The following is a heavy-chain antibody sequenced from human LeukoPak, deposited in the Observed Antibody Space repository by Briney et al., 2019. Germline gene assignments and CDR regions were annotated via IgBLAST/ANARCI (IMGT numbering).Heavy chain of an antibody. D-gene: IGHD4-17*01. CDR1: GFTVSSNY. CDR3: ARDRDGAEGFDY. V-gene: IGHV3-66*02. CDR2: IYSGGST. J-gene: IGHJ4*02. Sequence: GGSLRLSCAASGFTVSSNYMSWVRQAPGKGLEWVSVIYSGGSTYYADSVKGRFTISRDNSKNTLYLQMNSLRAEDTAVYYCARDRDGAEGFDYWGQGTLVTVSS.